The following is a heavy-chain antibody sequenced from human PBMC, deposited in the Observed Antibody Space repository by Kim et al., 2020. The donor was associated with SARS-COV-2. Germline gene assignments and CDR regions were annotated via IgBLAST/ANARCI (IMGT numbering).Heavy chain of an antibody. CDR1: GFAFSNYA. Sequence: GGSLRLSCAASGFAFSNYAMSWVRQAPGKGLEWVSAISGTGSPYYADSVKGRFTISRDNSKNTLYLQMNSLRAEDTAVYYCAKDRWEGLGYDYWGQGTLV. V-gene: IGHV3-23*01. CDR3: AKDRWEGLGYDY. J-gene: IGHJ4*02. D-gene: IGHD1-26*01. CDR2: ISGTGSP.